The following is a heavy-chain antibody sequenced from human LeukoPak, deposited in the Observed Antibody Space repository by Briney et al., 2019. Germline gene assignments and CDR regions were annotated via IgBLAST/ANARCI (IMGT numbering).Heavy chain of an antibody. CDR1: GYSFTSYW. CDR2: IYPGYSDT. J-gene: IGHJ4*02. D-gene: IGHD5-18*01. CDR3: ARSVDTAMVTFDY. V-gene: IGHV5-51*01. Sequence: GESLKISCKGSGYSFTSYWIGWVRQVPGKGLGWMGIIYPGYSDTRYSPSFQGQVTISADKSISTAYLQWSSLKASDTAMYYCARSVDTAMVTFDYWGQGTLVTVSS.